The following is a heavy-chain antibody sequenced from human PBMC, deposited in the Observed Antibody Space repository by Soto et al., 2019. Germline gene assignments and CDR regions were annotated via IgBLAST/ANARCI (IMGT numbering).Heavy chain of an antibody. CDR1: GFTFRSFG. CDR3: ARDRDVTGSVSRGP. CDR2: ISYDGGYK. V-gene: IGHV3-33*01. Sequence: QVQLVESGGGVVQPGRSLRLSCEASGFTFRSFGIHWVRQAPGKGLEWVAMISYDGGYKYYAESVKGRFTISKDNGKNSLYLQMSCLRGEDTGVYYCARDRDVTGSVSRGPWGQGNLVTVSS. D-gene: IGHD3-10*01. J-gene: IGHJ5*02.